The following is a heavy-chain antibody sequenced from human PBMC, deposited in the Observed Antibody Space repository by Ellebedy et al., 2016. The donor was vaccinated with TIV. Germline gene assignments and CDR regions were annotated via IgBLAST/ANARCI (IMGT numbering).Heavy chain of an antibody. CDR1: GFTFSSYA. D-gene: IGHD2-15*01. CDR3: ARGWSTPDS. J-gene: IGHJ4*02. CDR2: IRSTGSDK. Sequence: GESLKISCAASGFTFSSYAMSSVRQAPGKGLEWVSSIRSTGSDKYYAESVKGRFTISRDNAQNTLFLQMNSLRGEDTAVYYCARGWSTPDSWGQGTLFIVSS. V-gene: IGHV3-21*06.